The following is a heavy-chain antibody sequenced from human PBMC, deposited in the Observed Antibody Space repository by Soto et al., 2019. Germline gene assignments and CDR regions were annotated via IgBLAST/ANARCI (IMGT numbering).Heavy chain of an antibody. V-gene: IGHV3-15*01. Sequence: EVQLVESGGGLVKPGGSLRLSCAASGFTFSNAWMSWVRQAPGKGLEWVGRIKSKTDGGTTDYAAPVKGRFTISRGDSKHTLYLQMNRLNTEDPAVYYCTTGSGILTGYRYGYFHLWVRGTLVTVSS. CDR2: IKSKTDGGTT. J-gene: IGHJ2*01. CDR1: GFTFSNAW. CDR3: TTGSGILTGYRYGYFHL. D-gene: IGHD3-9*01.